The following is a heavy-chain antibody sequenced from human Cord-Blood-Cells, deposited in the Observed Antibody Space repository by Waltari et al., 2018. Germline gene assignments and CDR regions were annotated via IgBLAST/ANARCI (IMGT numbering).Heavy chain of an antibody. V-gene: IGHV1-8*01. J-gene: IGHJ6*02. CDR2: INPNSGNT. CDR1: GYTFTSYD. D-gene: IGHD3-3*01. CDR3: ARPDFWSGSVYYGMDV. Sequence: QVQLVQSGAEVKKPGASVKVSCKASGYTFTSYDINWVRQATGQGLEWMGWINPNSGNTGYAQKFQGRVTMTRNTSISTAYMELSSLRSEDTAVYYCARPDFWSGSVYYGMDVWGQGTTVTVSS.